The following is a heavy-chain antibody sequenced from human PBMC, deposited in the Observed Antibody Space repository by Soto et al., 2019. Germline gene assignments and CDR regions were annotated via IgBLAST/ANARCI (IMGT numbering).Heavy chain of an antibody. CDR1: GFTFSSTW. Sequence: GGSLRLSCAASGFTFSSTWMHWVRHAPGKGLVWVSHINSDGSITTYADSVKGRFTIFRDNARNTVYLQMNSLRAEDTAVYYCATDRHYGPDVWGQGATVTVSS. V-gene: IGHV3-74*01. CDR2: INSDGSIT. CDR3: ATDRHYGPDV. J-gene: IGHJ6*02.